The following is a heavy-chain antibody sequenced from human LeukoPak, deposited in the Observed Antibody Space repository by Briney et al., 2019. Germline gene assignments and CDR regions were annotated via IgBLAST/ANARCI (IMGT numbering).Heavy chain of an antibody. CDR2: INHSGST. CDR3: ARGRSRSYDY. J-gene: IGHJ4*02. V-gene: IGHV4-34*01. Sequence: SETLSLTCTVSGGSISSYYWSWIRQPPGKGLEWIGEINHSGSTNYNPSLKSRVTISVDTSKNQFSLKLGSVTAADTAVYYCARGRSRSYDYWGQGTLVTVSS. CDR1: GGSISSYY.